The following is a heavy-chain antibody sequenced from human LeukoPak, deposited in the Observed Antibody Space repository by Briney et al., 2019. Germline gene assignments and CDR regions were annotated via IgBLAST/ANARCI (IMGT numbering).Heavy chain of an antibody. J-gene: IGHJ3*01. CDR2: ITRSSGTI. Sequence: GGSLRLSCAASGFTFSSYSMNWVRQAPGKGLEWVSFITRSSGTIYYADSVEGRFTVSRDNAESSLYLQMNSLRDEDTAVYSCVRDKLGGAFDVWGHGTMVTVSS. V-gene: IGHV3-48*02. CDR3: VRDKLGGAFDV. CDR1: GFTFSSYS. D-gene: IGHD1-7*01.